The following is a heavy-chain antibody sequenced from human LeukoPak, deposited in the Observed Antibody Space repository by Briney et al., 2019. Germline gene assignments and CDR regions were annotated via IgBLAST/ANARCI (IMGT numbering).Heavy chain of an antibody. CDR3: AREPQCRILFDC. D-gene: IGHD6-19*01. Sequence: AASVKVSSNASGYTFTRYGISWVRQAPGQGLEWMGWISAYNGNTNYAQKLQGRVTMTTDTSTSTAYMELRSLRSDDTAVYYCAREPQCRILFDCWGQGTLVTVSS. J-gene: IGHJ4*02. CDR1: GYTFTRYG. CDR2: ISAYNGNT. V-gene: IGHV1-18*01.